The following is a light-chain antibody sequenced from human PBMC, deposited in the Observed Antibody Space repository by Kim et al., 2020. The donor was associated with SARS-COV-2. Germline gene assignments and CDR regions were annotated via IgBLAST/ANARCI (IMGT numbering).Light chain of an antibody. CDR2: YKSDSDK. V-gene: IGLV5-45*03. CDR3: MIWHNDAWV. J-gene: IGLJ3*02. Sequence: QLVLTQPSSLSASPGASASLPCTLRGGIDINSYRIYWYQQKPGSPPQYLLRYKSDSDKQQGSGVPSRFSGSKHASANAGILLISGLQSEDDADYYCMIWHNDAWVFGGGTQLTVL. CDR1: GGIDINSYR.